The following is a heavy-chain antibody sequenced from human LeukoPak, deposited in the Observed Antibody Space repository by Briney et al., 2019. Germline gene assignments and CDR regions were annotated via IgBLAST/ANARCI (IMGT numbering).Heavy chain of an antibody. CDR2: IYSGGST. D-gene: IGHD1-26*01. CDR3: ARVYSGSYWGGCYFDY. V-gene: IGHV3-53*01. J-gene: IGHJ4*02. Sequence: GGSLRLSCAASGFTVISNYMSWVRQAPGKGLEWVSVIYSGGSTYYADSVKGRFTISRDNSKNTLYLQMNSLRAEDTAVYYCARVYSGSYWGGCYFDYWGQGTLVTVSS. CDR1: GFTVISNY.